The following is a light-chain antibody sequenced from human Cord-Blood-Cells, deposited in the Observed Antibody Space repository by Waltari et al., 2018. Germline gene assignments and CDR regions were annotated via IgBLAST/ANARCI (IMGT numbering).Light chain of an antibody. CDR3: QQLNSYPT. Sequence: DIQLTQSPSFLSASVGDRVTITCRASQGISSYLAWYQQKPGKAPKLLIYAASTLQSGVPSRFSGNGSGTEFTLTISSLQPEDFATYYCQQLNSYPTFGGGTKVEIK. V-gene: IGKV1-9*01. J-gene: IGKJ4*01. CDR1: QGISSY. CDR2: AAS.